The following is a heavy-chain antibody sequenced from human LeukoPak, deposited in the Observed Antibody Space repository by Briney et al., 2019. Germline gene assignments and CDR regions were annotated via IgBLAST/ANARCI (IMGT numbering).Heavy chain of an antibody. D-gene: IGHD6-19*01. J-gene: IGHJ5*02. CDR1: GYTFTGYY. V-gene: IGHV1-2*04. CDR3: ARDMYSSGWRLNWFDP. Sequence: GASVKVSCKASGYTFTGYYMHWVRQAPGQGLEWMGWINPNSGGTNYAQKFQGWVTMTRDTSISTAYMELSRLRSDDTAVYYCARDMYSSGWRLNWFDPWGQGTLVTVSS. CDR2: INPNSGGT.